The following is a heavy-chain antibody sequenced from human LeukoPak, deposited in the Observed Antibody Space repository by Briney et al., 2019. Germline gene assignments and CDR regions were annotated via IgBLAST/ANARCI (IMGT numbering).Heavy chain of an antibody. CDR2: FSASAYNT. Sequence: GGSLRLSCVASGFAFSSLSMRGVRQAPGKGLEWVSYFSASAYNTHYADSVKGRLIIVRDNSKSTVFMQMNSLTVEDTAVYYCATGAASGGWFSHDHWGQGTLVTVSS. D-gene: IGHD2-15*01. CDR3: ATGAASGGWFSHDH. V-gene: IGHV3-23*01. J-gene: IGHJ4*02. CDR1: GFAFSSLS.